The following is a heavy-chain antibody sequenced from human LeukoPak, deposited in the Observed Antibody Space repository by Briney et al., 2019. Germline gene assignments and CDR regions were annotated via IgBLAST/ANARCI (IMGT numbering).Heavy chain of an antibody. CDR1: GFTFSNYA. V-gene: IGHV3-23*01. Sequence: PGGSLRLSCAASGFTFSNYAMNWVRQAPGKGPEWVSAISGSGGSTYYADSVKGRFTISRDNSKNTLYLQMNSLRAEDTAVYYCARATGSSWAARYFDLWGRGTLVTVSS. J-gene: IGHJ2*01. CDR2: ISGSGGST. D-gene: IGHD6-13*01. CDR3: ARATGSSWAARYFDL.